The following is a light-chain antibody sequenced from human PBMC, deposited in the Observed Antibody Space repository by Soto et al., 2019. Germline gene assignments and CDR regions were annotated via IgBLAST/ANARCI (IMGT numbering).Light chain of an antibody. CDR1: QSVLYSSNNKNY. J-gene: IGKJ2*01. V-gene: IGKV4-1*01. Sequence: DIVMTQSPDSLAVSLGERATINCKSSQSVLYSSNNKNYLAWYQQKPGQPPKLLIYWASTRESGVPDRFSGGGSGTDFPLTISCLQAEDVAVYYCQQYYDTPYTFGQGTKLEIK. CDR2: WAS. CDR3: QQYYDTPYT.